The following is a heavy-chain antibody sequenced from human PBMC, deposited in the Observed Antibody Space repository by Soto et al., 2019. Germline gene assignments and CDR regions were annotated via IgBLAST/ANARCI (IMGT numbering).Heavy chain of an antibody. D-gene: IGHD2-15*01. CDR1: GFSLSTSGEG. V-gene: IGHV2-5*02. CDR2: IYWDDDT. CDR3: AHSCSGVRCYPNSYYGMDV. Sequence: QITLKESGPTLVKPTQTLTLTCTVSGFSLSTSGEGVGWIRQPPGKALEWLALIYWDDDTRYSPSLKSRLTNPQDTSKSQLVITITDLVPVATATSYGAHSCSGVRCYPNSYYGMDVWGKGQTVTVSS. J-gene: IGHJ6*04.